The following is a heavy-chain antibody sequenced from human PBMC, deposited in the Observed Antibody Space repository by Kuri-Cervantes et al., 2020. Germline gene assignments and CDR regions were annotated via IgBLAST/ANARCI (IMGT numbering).Heavy chain of an antibody. CDR2: IYYSGST. Sequence: GSLRLSCTVSGGSISSYYWSWIRQPPGKGLEWIGYIYYSGSTNYNPSLKSRVTISVDTSKNQFSLKLSSVTAADTAVYYCARDHSAVPDSAMVTGDAFDIWGQGTMVTVSS. CDR3: ARDHSAVPDSAMVTGDAFDI. V-gene: IGHV4-59*01. CDR1: GGSISSYY. J-gene: IGHJ3*02. D-gene: IGHD5-18*01.